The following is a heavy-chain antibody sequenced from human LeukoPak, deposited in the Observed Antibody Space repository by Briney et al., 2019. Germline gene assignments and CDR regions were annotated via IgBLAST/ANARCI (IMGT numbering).Heavy chain of an antibody. Sequence: ASVKVSCKASGGTFSSYAISWVRQAPGQGLEWMGGIIPIFGTANYAQKFQGRVTITADESTSTAYMELSSLRSEDTAVYYCARDIGNIAARPGVVGWGLGTLVTVSS. CDR3: ARDIGNIAARPGVVG. CDR1: GGTFSSYA. V-gene: IGHV1-69*13. D-gene: IGHD6-6*01. CDR2: IIPIFGTA. J-gene: IGHJ4*02.